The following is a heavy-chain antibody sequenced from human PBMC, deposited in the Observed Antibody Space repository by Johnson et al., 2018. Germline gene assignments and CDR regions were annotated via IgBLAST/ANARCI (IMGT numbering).Heavy chain of an antibody. Sequence: QLVQSGGGVVQPGRSLRLSCAASGFTFSSFDMHWVRQAPGKGLEWVAVISYDGSNVYYGDSVKGRFTISRDNSKNTLYLQMNSLRPEDTAVYYCAKDAEMYYNMDVWGKGTTVTVSS. CDR3: AKDAEMYYNMDV. CDR2: ISYDGSNV. CDR1: GFTFSSFD. V-gene: IGHV3-30*18. J-gene: IGHJ6*03. D-gene: IGHD5-24*01.